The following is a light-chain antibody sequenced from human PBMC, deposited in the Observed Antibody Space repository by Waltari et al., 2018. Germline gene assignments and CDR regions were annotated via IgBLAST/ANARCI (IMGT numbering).Light chain of an antibody. Sequence: ILMTQSPVTLSVSPGERATLSCRASQSIYSNLAWYQQRPGQPPRLLIFDASTRASGIPARFSGSGSGTEFTLPIRTLQSEDSAVYYCQQYNVWPPITFGQGTRLEIK. CDR1: QSIYSN. J-gene: IGKJ5*01. CDR3: QQYNVWPPIT. CDR2: DAS. V-gene: IGKV3D-15*01.